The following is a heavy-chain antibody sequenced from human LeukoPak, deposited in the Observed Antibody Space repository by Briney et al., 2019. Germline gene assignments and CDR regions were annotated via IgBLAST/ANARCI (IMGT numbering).Heavy chain of an antibody. CDR2: IYSSGSV. CDR3: ARGGPSTWYSGDY. CDR1: GGSISDDY. J-gene: IGHJ4*02. V-gene: IGHV4-4*09. D-gene: IGHD6-13*01. Sequence: SETLSLTCTISGGSISDDYWNWIRQPPGKGLEWIGRIYSSGSVSYSPSLMSRVTMSIDTSKNQFSLKLSSVTAADTAVYYCARGGPSTWYSGDYWGQGALVTVSS.